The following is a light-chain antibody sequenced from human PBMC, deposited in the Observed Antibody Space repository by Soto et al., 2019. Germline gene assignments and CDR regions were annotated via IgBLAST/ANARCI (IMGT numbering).Light chain of an antibody. J-gene: IGKJ4*01. CDR1: QSISSY. CDR2: SAS. Sequence: DIQMTQSPSPLSVSVGDRVTITCRASQSISSYLNWYQQKPGKAPKVLIHSASSLQSGIPSRFSGSGSGTDFTFTISSLQSEDFATYYCQQSYTVPLTFGGGTKVDIK. CDR3: QQSYTVPLT. V-gene: IGKV1-39*01.